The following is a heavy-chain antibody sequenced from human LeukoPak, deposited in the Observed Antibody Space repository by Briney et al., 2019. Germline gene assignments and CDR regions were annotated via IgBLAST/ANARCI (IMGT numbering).Heavy chain of an antibody. D-gene: IGHD6-13*01. Sequence: GGSLRLSCVASGFTFSSYEMNWVRQAPGKGLEWLSYIGSSDSTTHYADSVKGRFTISRDNAKNSLYLQMNSLRADDTAVYYCAKGGGTGYSSSWFSNWGQGTLVTVSS. J-gene: IGHJ4*02. CDR2: IGSSDSTT. V-gene: IGHV3-48*03. CDR3: AKGGGTGYSSSWFSN. CDR1: GFTFSSYE.